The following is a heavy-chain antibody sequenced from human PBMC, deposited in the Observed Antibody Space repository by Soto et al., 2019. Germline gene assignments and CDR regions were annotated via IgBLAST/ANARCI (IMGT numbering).Heavy chain of an antibody. D-gene: IGHD3-3*01. CDR2: IDPSDSYT. J-gene: IGHJ6*02. CDR1: GYSFTSYW. CDR3: ARGVFGTPLGDYGMDV. Sequence: GESLKIFCKGSGYSFTSYWISWVRQMPGKGLEWMGRIDPSDSYTNYSPSFQGHVTISADKPISTAYLQWSSLKASDTAMYYCARGVFGTPLGDYGMDVWGQGTTVTVSS. V-gene: IGHV5-10-1*01.